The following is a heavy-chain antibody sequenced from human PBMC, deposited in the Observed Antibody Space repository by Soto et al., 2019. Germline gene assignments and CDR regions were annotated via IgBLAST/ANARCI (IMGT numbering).Heavy chain of an antibody. J-gene: IGHJ4*02. CDR1: GFTCGDYA. Sequence: PGGSLRLSCTAAGFTCGDYAMSWFRQAPGKGLEWLGFIRVTAYGGTTEYATSVKDRFTISRDDYKSIAYLQMNSLKTEDTAVYYCSRPSGIDEWLVRYFDYWGQGTQVPVSS. V-gene: IGHV3-49*03. CDR2: IRVTAYGGTT. D-gene: IGHD6-19*01. CDR3: SRPSGIDEWLVRYFDY.